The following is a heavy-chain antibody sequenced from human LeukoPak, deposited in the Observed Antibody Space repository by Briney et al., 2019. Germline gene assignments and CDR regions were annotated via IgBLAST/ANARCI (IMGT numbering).Heavy chain of an antibody. V-gene: IGHV3-49*04. CDR1: GSTFGDYA. CDR2: FRSKAYGGTT. J-gene: IGHJ4*02. D-gene: IGHD3-22*01. Sequence: GGSLRFSGKAPGSTFGDYAVSWVRRAPGKGLEGVGFFRSKAYGGTTEYAASVKGRFTISRDDSKSIAYLQMNSLKTEDTAVYYCTSFLVVSSGYEFDYWGQGTLVTVSS. CDR3: TSFLVVSSGYEFDY.